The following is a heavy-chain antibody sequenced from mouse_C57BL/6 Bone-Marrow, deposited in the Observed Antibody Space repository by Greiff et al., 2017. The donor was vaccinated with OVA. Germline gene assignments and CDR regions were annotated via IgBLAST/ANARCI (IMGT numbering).Heavy chain of an antibody. Sequence: QVQLQQSGPELVKPGASVKISCKASGYAFSSSWMNWVKQRPGKGLEWIGRIYPGDGDTNYKGKFKGKATLTADKSSSTAYMQLSSLTSEDSAVYFCARPYPRFAYWGQGTLVTVSA. V-gene: IGHV1-82*01. CDR3: ARPYPRFAY. J-gene: IGHJ3*01. CDR1: GYAFSSSW. D-gene: IGHD6-5*01. CDR2: IYPGDGDT.